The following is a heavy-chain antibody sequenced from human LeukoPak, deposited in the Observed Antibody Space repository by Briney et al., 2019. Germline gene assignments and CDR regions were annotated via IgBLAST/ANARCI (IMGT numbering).Heavy chain of an antibody. CDR2: SRSKAYGGTT. CDR1: GFTFGDYA. D-gene: IGHD2-15*01. J-gene: IGHJ2*01. Sequence: GGSLRLSCASSGFTFGDYAMTWVRQAPGKGLEWVGFSRSKAYGGTTEYAASVKGRFTISRDDSKSIAYLQMNSLKTEDTAVYYCIRESGGSGGRSFDLWGRGTLVTVSS. CDR3: IRESGGSGGRSFDL. V-gene: IGHV3-49*04.